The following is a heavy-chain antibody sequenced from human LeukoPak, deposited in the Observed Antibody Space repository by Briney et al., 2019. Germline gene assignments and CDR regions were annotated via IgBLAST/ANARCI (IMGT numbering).Heavy chain of an antibody. J-gene: IGHJ3*02. CDR2: IYYSGST. V-gene: IGHV4-59*01. Sequence: SETLSLTCTVSGGSISSYYWSWIRQPPGKGLEWIGYIYYSGSTNYNPSLKSRVTISVDTSKNQFSLKLSSVTAADTAVYYCARLTGYTSNWYGAFDIWGPGTMVTVSP. D-gene: IGHD6-13*01. CDR3: ARLTGYTSNWYGAFDI. CDR1: GGSISSYY.